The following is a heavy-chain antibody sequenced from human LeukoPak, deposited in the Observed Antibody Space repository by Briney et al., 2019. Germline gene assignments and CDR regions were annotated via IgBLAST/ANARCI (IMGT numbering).Heavy chain of an antibody. CDR1: GGTFSSYA. J-gene: IGHJ5*02. CDR3: AGGSGYCSGGSCYWFDP. D-gene: IGHD2-15*01. V-gene: IGHV1-69*13. Sequence: ASVKVSCKASGGTFSSYAISWVRQAPGQGLEWMGGIIPIFGTANYAQKFQGRVTITADESTSTPYMELSSLRSEDTAVYYCAGGSGYCSGGSCYWFDPWGQGTLVTVSS. CDR2: IIPIFGTA.